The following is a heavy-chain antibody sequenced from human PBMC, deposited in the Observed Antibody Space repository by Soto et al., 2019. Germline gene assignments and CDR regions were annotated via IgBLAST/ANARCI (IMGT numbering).Heavy chain of an antibody. D-gene: IGHD6-19*01. Sequence: GSLRLSCAASGFTFSIYAMAWVRQAPGKGLKWVSTISGSGTCAYYADSVQGRFTFSRDNSKNTLYLQMNSLRAEDTAVYYCAKMSDGWYGAFHIWGQGTMVTVSS. V-gene: IGHV3-23*01. CDR3: AKMSDGWYGAFHI. CDR1: GFTFSIYA. J-gene: IGHJ3*02. CDR2: ISGSGTCA.